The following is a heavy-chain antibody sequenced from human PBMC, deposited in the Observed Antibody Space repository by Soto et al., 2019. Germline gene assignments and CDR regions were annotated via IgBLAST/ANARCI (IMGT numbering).Heavy chain of an antibody. CDR2: ISAYNGNT. D-gene: IGHD6-19*01. CDR3: ARDSYLGAVAVAGTGDFDY. J-gene: IGHJ4*02. CDR1: GYTFTSYG. Sequence: ASVKVSCKASGYTFTSYGISWVRQAPGQGLEWMGWISAYNGNTNYAQKLQGRVTMTTDTSTSTAYMELRSLRSDDTAVYYCARDSYLGAVAVAGTGDFDYWGQGTLVTVSS. V-gene: IGHV1-18*01.